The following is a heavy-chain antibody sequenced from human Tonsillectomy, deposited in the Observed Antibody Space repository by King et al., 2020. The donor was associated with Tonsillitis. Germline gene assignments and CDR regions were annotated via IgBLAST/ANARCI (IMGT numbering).Heavy chain of an antibody. Sequence: VQLVESGGGLVQPGGSLRLSCAASGFTVSNYWMYWVRQAPGKGLVWVSRIKDDESRTSYADSVKGRFTISRDNAKNAVFLQMNSLRPEDTAIYYCTRERYRGHDYWGQGTLVTVSS. J-gene: IGHJ4*02. V-gene: IGHV3-74*01. CDR3: TRERYRGHDY. D-gene: IGHD1-1*01. CDR1: GFTVSNYW. CDR2: IKDDESRT.